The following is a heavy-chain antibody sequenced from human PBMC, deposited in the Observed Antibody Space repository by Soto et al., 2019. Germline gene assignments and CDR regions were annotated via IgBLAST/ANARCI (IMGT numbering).Heavy chain of an antibody. J-gene: IGHJ4*02. D-gene: IGHD3-10*02. V-gene: IGHV3-30*03. CDR3: AIVRVADSSLDH. CDR1: GFIFSNYG. Sequence: GGSLRLSCVGSGFIFSNYGMHWVRQAPGKGLEWVAFISYDGSDILYADSVKGRFTISRDNSKSTLFLHMNRPTAEDTAIYCCAIVRVADSSLDHWGQGTLVTVSS. CDR2: ISYDGSDI.